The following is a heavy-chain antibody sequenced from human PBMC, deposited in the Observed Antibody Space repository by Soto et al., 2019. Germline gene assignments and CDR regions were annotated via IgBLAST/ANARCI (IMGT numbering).Heavy chain of an antibody. Sequence: PVGSLRLSCAASGFTFNNYAMTWVRQAPGKGLEWVSRISGSADTTHYADSVKGRFTISRDNSKNTLFLRMNSLRAEDTAVYYCAKGSGGSGSSSIYDYWGRGTLVTVSS. CDR3: AKGSGGSGSSSIYDY. D-gene: IGHD3-10*01. CDR2: ISGSADTT. CDR1: GFTFNNYA. V-gene: IGHV3-23*01. J-gene: IGHJ4*02.